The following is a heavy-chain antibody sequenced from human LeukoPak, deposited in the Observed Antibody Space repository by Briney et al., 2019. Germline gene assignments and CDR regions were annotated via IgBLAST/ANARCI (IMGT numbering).Heavy chain of an antibody. CDR1: GFTFSIYA. CDR2: ISGSGGST. J-gene: IGHJ3*02. V-gene: IGHV3-23*01. D-gene: IGHD3-22*01. Sequence: GGSLRLSCAASGFTFSIYAMSWVRRAPGKGLEWASAISGSGGSTYYADSVKGRFTISRDNSKNTLYLQMNSLRAEDTAVYYCAKGQSSGYYFDAFDIWGQGTMVTVSS. CDR3: AKGQSSGYYFDAFDI.